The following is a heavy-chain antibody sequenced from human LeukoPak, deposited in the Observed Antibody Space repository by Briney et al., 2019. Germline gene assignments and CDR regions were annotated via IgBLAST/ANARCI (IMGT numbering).Heavy chain of an antibody. J-gene: IGHJ4*02. CDR2: IYTSGST. D-gene: IGHD2-2*01. CDR1: GGSISSGSYY. CDR3: ARGCSSTSCYQPFDY. V-gene: IGHV4-61*02. Sequence: SQTLSLTCTVSGGSISSGSYYWSWIRQPAGKGLEWIGRIYTSGSTNCNPSLKSRVTISVDTSKNQFSLKLSSVTAADTAVYYCARGCSSTSCYQPFDYWGQGTLVTVSS.